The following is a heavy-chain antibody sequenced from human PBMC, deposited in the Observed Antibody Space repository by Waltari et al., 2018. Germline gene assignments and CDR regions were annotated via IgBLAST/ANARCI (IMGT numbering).Heavy chain of an antibody. J-gene: IGHJ3*02. CDR3: ARDPPRIARGFEAFDI. V-gene: IGHV3-49*04. D-gene: IGHD3-10*01. CDR1: GFTFGDYA. CDR2: IRSKAYGGTT. Sequence: EVQLVESGGGLVQPGRSLRLSCTASGFTFGDYAMSWVRQAPGKGLEWVGFIRSKAYGGTTEYAASVKGRFTISRDDSKSIAYLQMNSLKTEDTAVYYCARDPPRIARGFEAFDIWGQGTMVTVSS.